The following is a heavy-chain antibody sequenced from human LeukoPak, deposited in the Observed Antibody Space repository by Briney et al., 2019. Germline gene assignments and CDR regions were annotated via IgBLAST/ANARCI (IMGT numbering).Heavy chain of an antibody. Sequence: PSETLSLTCAVSGGSISSSNWWSWVRQPPGKGLEWIGEIYRSGSTNYNPSLKSQVSISIDTSKNQFSLRLTSVTAADTAVYYCARQTGSGLFILPGGQGTLVTVSS. CDR3: ARQTGSGLFILP. D-gene: IGHD3/OR15-3a*01. CDR1: GGSISSSNW. V-gene: IGHV4-4*02. CDR2: IYRSGST. J-gene: IGHJ4*02.